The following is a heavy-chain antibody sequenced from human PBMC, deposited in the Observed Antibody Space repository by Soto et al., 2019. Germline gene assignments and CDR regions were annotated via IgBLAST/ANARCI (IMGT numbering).Heavy chain of an antibody. J-gene: IGHJ4*02. V-gene: IGHV1-3*01. Sequence: ASVKVSCKASGYTFTSYAMHWVRQAPGQRLEWMGWINAGNGNTKYSQKFEGRVTITRDTSASTAYMELSSLRSEDTAVYYCARAPIGGVIVMHFDYWGQGTLVTSPQ. CDR3: ARAPIGGVIVMHFDY. CDR1: GYTFTSYA. CDR2: INAGNGNT. D-gene: IGHD3-16*02.